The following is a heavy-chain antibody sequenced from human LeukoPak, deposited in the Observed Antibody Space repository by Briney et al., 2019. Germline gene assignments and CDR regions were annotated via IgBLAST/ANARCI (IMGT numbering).Heavy chain of an antibody. Sequence: GGSLKIPCKGSGYRFTSYWIGWVRPMPGKSVEGMGIINPPDSDTRYSPSFQGQVTMSADKSNSTAYLQWSSLKASDTAMYYCARDYTSGWYDYWGQGTLVIVSS. V-gene: IGHV5-51*01. J-gene: IGHJ4*02. D-gene: IGHD6-19*01. CDR3: ARDYTSGWYDY. CDR2: INPPDSDT. CDR1: GYRFTSYW.